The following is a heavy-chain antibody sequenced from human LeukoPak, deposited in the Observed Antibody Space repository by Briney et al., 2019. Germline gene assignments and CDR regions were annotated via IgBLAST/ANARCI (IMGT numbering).Heavy chain of an antibody. CDR3: ARPKSSGSYPLDY. Sequence: PSETLSLTCTVSGGSISTYFWSWIRQPPGKGLEWIGHIYFSGSTNYNPSLKSRVTISVDTSKNQFSLKLSSVTAADTAVYYCARPKSSGSYPLDYWGQGILVTVSS. D-gene: IGHD3-22*01. CDR2: IYFSGST. V-gene: IGHV4-59*08. CDR1: GGSISTYF. J-gene: IGHJ4*02.